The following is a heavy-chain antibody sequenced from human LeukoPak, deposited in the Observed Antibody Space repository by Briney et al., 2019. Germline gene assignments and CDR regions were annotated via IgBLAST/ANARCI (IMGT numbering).Heavy chain of an antibody. CDR1: GGSISSHSFY. CDR3: ARAPAHYSNSWFNWFDP. J-gene: IGHJ5*02. D-gene: IGHD6-13*01. Sequence: SETLSLTCTVSGGSISSHSFYWGWIRQPPGKGLEWIGSINYSGSTYYKPSLKSRVTISIDTSRNQFSLNLSSVTAADTAVYYCARAPAHYSNSWFNWFDPWGQGTLVTVSS. CDR2: INYSGST. V-gene: IGHV4-39*01.